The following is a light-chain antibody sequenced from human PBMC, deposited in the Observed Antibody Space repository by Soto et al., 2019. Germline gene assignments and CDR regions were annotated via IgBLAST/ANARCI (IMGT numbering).Light chain of an antibody. V-gene: IGKV1-33*01. CDR1: QDISNY. J-gene: IGKJ3*01. Sequence: DIQMTQSPSSLSASVGDRVTITCQASQDISNYLNWYQQKPGKAPKLLIYDASNLETGVPSRFSGSGFGSDFTSTISSLQPEDIATYYCQQYDNLPLTYGPGTKVDIK. CDR3: QQYDNLPLT. CDR2: DAS.